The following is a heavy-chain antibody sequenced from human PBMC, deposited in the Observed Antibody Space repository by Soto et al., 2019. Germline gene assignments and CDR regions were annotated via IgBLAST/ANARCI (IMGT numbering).Heavy chain of an antibody. CDR2: ISYDGSNK. V-gene: IGHV3-30*18. J-gene: IGHJ4*02. D-gene: IGHD3-10*01. Sequence: GGSLRLSCAASGLTFSSYGMHWVRQAPGKGLEWVAVISYDGSNKYYADSVKGRFTISRDNSKNTLYLQMNSLRAEDTAVYYCAKSGGGELYGRFDYWGQGTLVTVSS. CDR3: AKSGGGELYGRFDY. CDR1: GLTFSSYG.